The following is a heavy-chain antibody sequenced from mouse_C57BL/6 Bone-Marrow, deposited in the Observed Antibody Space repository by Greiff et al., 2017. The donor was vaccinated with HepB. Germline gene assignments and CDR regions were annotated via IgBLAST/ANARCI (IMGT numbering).Heavy chain of an antibody. D-gene: IGHD2-14*01. CDR2: IRLKSDNYAT. CDR1: GFTFSNYW. CDR3: TEERYVDY. J-gene: IGHJ2*01. V-gene: IGHV6-3*01. Sequence: EVKVEESGGGLVQPGGSMKLSCVASGFTFSNYWMNWVRQSPEKGLEWVAQIRLKSDNYATDYAESVKGRFTISRDDSKSSIYLQMNNLRAEDTGIYYCTEERYVDYWGQGTTLTVSS.